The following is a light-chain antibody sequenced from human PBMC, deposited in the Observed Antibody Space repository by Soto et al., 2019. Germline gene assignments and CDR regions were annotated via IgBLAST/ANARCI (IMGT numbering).Light chain of an antibody. V-gene: IGKV4-1*01. CDR3: QQYSSAPLT. J-gene: IGKJ4*01. Sequence: DIVMTQSPDSLAVSLGERATIAWYQQKPGQPPKLLIYWASTRESGVPDRFSGSGSGTDFTLTISSLQAEDVAVYYCQQYSSAPLTFGGGTKVEIK. CDR2: WAS.